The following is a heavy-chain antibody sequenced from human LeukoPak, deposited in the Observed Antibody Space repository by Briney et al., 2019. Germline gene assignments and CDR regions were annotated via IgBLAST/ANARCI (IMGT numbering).Heavy chain of an antibody. Sequence: GGSLRLSCAASGFTFSSYEMNWVRQAPGKGLEWVSYISSSGSTIYYADSVKGRFTISRDNAKNSLYLQMNSLRAEDTAVYYCARMSSYLPGAWLKRGYYFDYWGQGTLVTVSS. CDR2: ISSSGSTI. D-gene: IGHD1-14*01. J-gene: IGHJ4*02. CDR1: GFTFSSYE. CDR3: ARMSSYLPGAWLKRGYYFDY. V-gene: IGHV3-48*03.